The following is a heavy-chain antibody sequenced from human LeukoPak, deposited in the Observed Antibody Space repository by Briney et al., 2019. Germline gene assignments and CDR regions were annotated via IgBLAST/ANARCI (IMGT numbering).Heavy chain of an antibody. V-gene: IGHV3-30*02. J-gene: IGHJ4*02. D-gene: IGHD2/OR15-2a*01. CDR3: ARDFYDGFALDY. CDR1: GFTFSSYA. Sequence: PGGSLRLSCAASGFTFSSYAMHWVRQAPGKGLEWVAFIRYDGSNKYYADSVKARFTISRDNARNSLYLQMDNLRAEDTGVYYCARDFYDGFALDYWGQGTLVTVSS. CDR2: IRYDGSNK.